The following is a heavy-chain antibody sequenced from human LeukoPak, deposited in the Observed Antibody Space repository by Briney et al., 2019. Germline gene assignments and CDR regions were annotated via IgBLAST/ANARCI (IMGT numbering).Heavy chain of an antibody. V-gene: IGHV3-74*01. CDR3: ARPFYFDSIDI. D-gene: IGHD3-22*01. J-gene: IGHJ4*02. CDR1: GFTFSSSF. CDR2: INPGNIT. Sequence: GGSLRLSCVVSGFTFSSSFMDWVRQVPGKGLAWVSRINPGNITTYADSVKGRFTISRDNAKNTLYLQMNSLRAEDTAVYYCARPFYFDSIDIWGQGTLVTVSS.